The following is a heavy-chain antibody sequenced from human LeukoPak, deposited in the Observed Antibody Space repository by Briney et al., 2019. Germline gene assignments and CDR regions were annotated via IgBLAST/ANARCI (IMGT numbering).Heavy chain of an antibody. CDR2: IYYSGST. V-gene: IGHV4-39*07. J-gene: IGHJ4*02. CDR3: ARAYGSGSYYPYYFDY. CDR1: GGSISSSSYY. Sequence: SETLSLTCTVSGGSISSSSYYWGWIRQPPGKGLEWIGTIYYSGSTYYNPSLKSRVTISVDTSKNQFSLKLSSVTAADTAVYYCARAYGSGSYYPYYFDYWGQGTLVTVSS. D-gene: IGHD3-10*01.